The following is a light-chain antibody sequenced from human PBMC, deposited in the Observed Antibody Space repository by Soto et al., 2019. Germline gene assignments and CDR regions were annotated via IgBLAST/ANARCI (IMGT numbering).Light chain of an antibody. CDR1: SSDIGTYNL. Sequence: QSALTQPASVSGSPGQSITISYTGTSSDIGTYNLVSWYQHHPGNAPKLMIYEATKRPSGVSSRFSGSKSGNTASLTISGLQTEDEADYYCCSYAGGSTLVFGGGTKLTVL. V-gene: IGLV2-23*01. CDR2: EAT. J-gene: IGLJ3*02. CDR3: CSYAGGSTLV.